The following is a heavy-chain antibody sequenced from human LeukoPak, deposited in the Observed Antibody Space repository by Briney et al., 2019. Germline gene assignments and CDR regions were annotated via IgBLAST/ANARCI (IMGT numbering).Heavy chain of an antibody. Sequence: SETLSLTCTVSGGSVRSYYWSWIRQPAGKGLEWIGRIYTGGITTYSPSLKSRATMSIDTSKNQFSLKLNSVTAADTAVYYCARDKSIAVAASRFDYWGQGALVTVSS. CDR3: ARDKSIAVAASRFDY. CDR1: GGSVRSYY. V-gene: IGHV4-4*07. D-gene: IGHD6-19*01. CDR2: IYTGGIT. J-gene: IGHJ4*02.